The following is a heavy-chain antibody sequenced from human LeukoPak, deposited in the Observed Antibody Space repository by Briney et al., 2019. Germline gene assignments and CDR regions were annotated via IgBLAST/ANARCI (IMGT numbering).Heavy chain of an antibody. V-gene: IGHV4-38-2*02. J-gene: IGHJ6*02. CDR1: GYSISSGYY. CDR3: ARAAAAATDYYYGMDV. D-gene: IGHD6-13*01. Sequence: SETLSLTCTVSGYSISSGYYWGWIRQPPGKGLEWIGSIYHSGSTYYNPSLKSRVTISVDTSKNQFSLKLSSVTAADTAVYYCARAAAAATDYYYGMDVWGQGTSVTVSS. CDR2: IYHSGST.